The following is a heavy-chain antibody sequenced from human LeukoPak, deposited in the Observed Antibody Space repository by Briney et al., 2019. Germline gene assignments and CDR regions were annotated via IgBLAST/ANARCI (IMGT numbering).Heavy chain of an antibody. CDR2: IYYSGST. V-gene: IGHV4-59*08. D-gene: IGHD1-26*01. Sequence: PSETLSLTCTVSGGSISSYDWSWIRQPPGKGLEWIAYIYYSGSTNYNPSLKSRVTISVDTSKNQFSLKLSSVTAADTAVYYCARHPPKSFFDYWGQGTLVTVSS. CDR3: ARHPPKSFFDY. J-gene: IGHJ4*02. CDR1: GGSISSYD.